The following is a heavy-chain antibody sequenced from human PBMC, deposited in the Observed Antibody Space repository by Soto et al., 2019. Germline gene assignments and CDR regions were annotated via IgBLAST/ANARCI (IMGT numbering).Heavy chain of an antibody. CDR1: GGSISSYD. J-gene: IGHJ5*02. CDR2: IYYSGST. CDR3: ARARGNWWFDP. D-gene: IGHD1-1*01. Sequence: SETLSLTSTVSGGSISSYDWSWIRQPPGKGLEWIGYIYYSGSTNYNPSLKSRVTISVDTSKNQFSLKLSSVTAADTAVYYCARARGNWWFDPWGQGTLVTVSS. V-gene: IGHV4-59*08.